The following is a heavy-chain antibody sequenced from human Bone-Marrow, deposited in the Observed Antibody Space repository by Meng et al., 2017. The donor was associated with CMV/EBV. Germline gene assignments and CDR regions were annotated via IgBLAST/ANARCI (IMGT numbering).Heavy chain of an antibody. J-gene: IGHJ4*02. V-gene: IGHV4-59*01. CDR2: IYYSGST. Sequence: GSLRLSCTVPGGSISSYYWSWIRQPPGKGLEWIGYIYYSGSTNYNPSLKSRVTISVDTSKNQFSLKLSSVTAANTAVYYCARAYYGDYPDYFDYWGQGTLVTVSS. CDR3: ARAYYGDYPDYFDY. D-gene: IGHD4-17*01. CDR1: GGSISSYY.